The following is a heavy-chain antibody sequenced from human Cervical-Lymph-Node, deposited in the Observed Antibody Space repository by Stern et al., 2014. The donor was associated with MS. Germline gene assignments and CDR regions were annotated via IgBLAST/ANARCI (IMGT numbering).Heavy chain of an antibody. CDR1: GYTFTSYD. J-gene: IGHJ3*01. CDR2: MNPNSGTT. D-gene: IGHD3-22*01. CDR3: ARGDYFSSSGHYRDAFDL. Sequence: VQLVESGAEVQKPGASVKVSCKASGYTFTSYDLNWVRQATGQGLEWMGCMNPNSGTTDYAQKFQGRVTMTRSTSITTAYMELSSLRSEDTAVYYCARGDYFSSSGHYRDAFDLWGQGTMVTVSS. V-gene: IGHV1-8*01.